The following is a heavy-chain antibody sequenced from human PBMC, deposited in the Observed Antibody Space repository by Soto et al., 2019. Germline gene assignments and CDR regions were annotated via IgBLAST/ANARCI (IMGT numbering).Heavy chain of an antibody. V-gene: IGHV3-15*01. D-gene: IGHD4-17*01. CDR2: IKSKTDGGTT. CDR1: GFTFSNAW. CDR3: TTDEFSNEYGDYEGYYCYGMDV. Sequence: EVQLLESGGGLVQPGGSLRLSCAASGFTFSNAWMSWVRQAPGKGLEWVGRIKSKTDGGTTDYAAPVKGRFTISRDDSKNTLYLQMNSLKTEDTAVYYCTTDEFSNEYGDYEGYYCYGMDVWGQGTTVTVSS. J-gene: IGHJ6*02.